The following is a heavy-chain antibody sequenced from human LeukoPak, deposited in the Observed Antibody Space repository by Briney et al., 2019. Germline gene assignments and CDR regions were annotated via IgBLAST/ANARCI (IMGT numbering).Heavy chain of an antibody. J-gene: IGHJ3*01. V-gene: IGHV4-39*07. D-gene: IGHD2-2*01. CDR1: GHSISSSSYY. Sequence: SETLTLTCTVSGHSISSSSYYWGWIRQPPGNGLEWIGSVFCSGNTHYRPSVKSRVTISLETSKTQFSLRLSSVTAADTAVYYCARLSVIPPNDAFDLWGQGTMVTVSS. CDR3: ARLSVIPPNDAFDL. CDR2: VFCSGNT.